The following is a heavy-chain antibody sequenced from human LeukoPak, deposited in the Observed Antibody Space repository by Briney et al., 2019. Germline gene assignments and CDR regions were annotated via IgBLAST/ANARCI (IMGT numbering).Heavy chain of an antibody. V-gene: IGHV4-39*01. Sequence: SETLSLTCTVSGDSISSSSYYWGWVRQPPGKGLEWIGTIYYSGNTYFNPSLKSRVTISVDTSNNQFSLKLSSVTAADTAVYYCARQGVWLPFDDGGQGTLVTVSA. J-gene: IGHJ4*02. CDR3: ARQGVWLPFDD. D-gene: IGHD3-22*01. CDR1: GDSISSSSYY. CDR2: IYYSGNT.